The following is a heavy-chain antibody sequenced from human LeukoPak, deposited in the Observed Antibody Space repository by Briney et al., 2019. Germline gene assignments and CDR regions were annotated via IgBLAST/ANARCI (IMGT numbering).Heavy chain of an antibody. D-gene: IGHD5-12*01. V-gene: IGHV1-46*01. Sequence: ASVKVSCKASGYIFTSYYMHWVRQAPGQGLEWMGIINPSGGSTSYAQKFQGRVTMTRDMSTSTVYMELSSLRSEDTAVYYCARDRGGYDTGDYWGQGTLVTVSS. J-gene: IGHJ4*02. CDR2: INPSGGST. CDR1: GYIFTSYY. CDR3: ARDRGGYDTGDY.